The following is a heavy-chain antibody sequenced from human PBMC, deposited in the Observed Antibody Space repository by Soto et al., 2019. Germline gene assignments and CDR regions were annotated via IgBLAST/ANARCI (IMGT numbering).Heavy chain of an antibody. V-gene: IGHV4-61*01. D-gene: IGHD3-3*01. CDR3: ARDPLSRMEWLRPYYYGMDV. CDR1: GGSVSSGSYY. J-gene: IGHJ6*02. CDR2: IYYSGST. Sequence: SETLSLTCTVSGGSVSSGSYYWSWIRQPPGKGLEWIGYIYYSGSTNYNPSLKSRVTISVDTSKNQFPLKLSSVTAADTAVYYCARDPLSRMEWLRPYYYGMDVWGQGTTVTVSS.